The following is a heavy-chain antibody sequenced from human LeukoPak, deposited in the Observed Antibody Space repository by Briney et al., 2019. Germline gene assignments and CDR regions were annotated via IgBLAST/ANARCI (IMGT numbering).Heavy chain of an antibody. CDR2: ISPNGGTT. J-gene: IGHJ4*02. V-gene: IGHV1-46*01. CDR1: GCTFTDYF. D-gene: IGHD2-8*01. Sequence: ASVKVSCKASGCTFTDYFIHWVRQAPGQGLEWMGIISPNGGTTNYAQKFQDRVTMTRDTSTSTVYMELSSLRSEDTAVYYCARGYCTNGVCRTFDIWGQGTLVTVSS. CDR3: ARGYCTNGVCRTFDI.